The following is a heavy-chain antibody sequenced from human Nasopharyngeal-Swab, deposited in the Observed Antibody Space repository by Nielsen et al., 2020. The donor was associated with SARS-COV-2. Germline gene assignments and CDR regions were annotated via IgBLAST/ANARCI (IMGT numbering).Heavy chain of an antibody. J-gene: IGHJ6*02. V-gene: IGHV3-53*01. Sequence: WIRQPPGKGLEWVSIIYSGGSTYYSDSVKGRFTISRDNAKNSLYLQMNSLRAEDTAVYYCARDGLDYDFWSAYFMDVWGQGTTVPSP. D-gene: IGHD3-3*01. CDR3: ARDGLDYDFWSAYFMDV. CDR2: IYSGGST.